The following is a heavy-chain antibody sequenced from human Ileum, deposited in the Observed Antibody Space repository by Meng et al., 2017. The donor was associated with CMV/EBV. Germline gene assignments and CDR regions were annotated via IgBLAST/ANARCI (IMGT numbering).Heavy chain of an antibody. CDR2: IHPTGTT. D-gene: IGHD3-10*01. CDR1: GGSLTSYY. J-gene: IGHJ5*02. CDR3: ARAAARGVPVDL. V-gene: IGHV4-4*07. Sequence: QLQRPESGPRLLQPSETLSLTCTVTGGSLTSYYWTWIRQPAGKGLEWIGRIHPTGTTDDNPSLRSRVSMSLDKSKNQFSLKLTSVTAADTAVYYCARAAARGVPVDLWGQGTLVTVSS.